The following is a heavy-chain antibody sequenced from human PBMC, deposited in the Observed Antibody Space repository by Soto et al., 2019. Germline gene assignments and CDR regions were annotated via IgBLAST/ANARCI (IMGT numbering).Heavy chain of an antibody. CDR3: AKEMWTNYDFWSGYYASNFDY. CDR1: GFTFSSYG. J-gene: IGHJ4*02. D-gene: IGHD3-3*01. Sequence: PGGSLRLSCAASGFTFSSYGMHWVRQAPGKGLEWVAVISYDGSNKYYADSVKGRFTISRDNSKNTLYLQMNSLRAEDTAVYYCAKEMWTNYDFWSGYYASNFDYWGQGTLVTVSS. CDR2: ISYDGSNK. V-gene: IGHV3-30*18.